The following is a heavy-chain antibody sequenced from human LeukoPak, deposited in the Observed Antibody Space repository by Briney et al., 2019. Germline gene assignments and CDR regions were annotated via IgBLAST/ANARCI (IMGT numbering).Heavy chain of an antibody. D-gene: IGHD6-6*01. Sequence: SVKVSCKASGYTFTIYGISWVRHAPGQGLEWMGWISAYNGNTNYAQTLQGRVTMTTDTSTSTAYMGLRSLRSDDTAVYYCARDLGSSATSTNWFDPWGQGTLVTVSS. J-gene: IGHJ5*02. V-gene: IGHV1-18*01. CDR3: ARDLGSSATSTNWFDP. CDR2: ISAYNGNT. CDR1: GYTFTIYG.